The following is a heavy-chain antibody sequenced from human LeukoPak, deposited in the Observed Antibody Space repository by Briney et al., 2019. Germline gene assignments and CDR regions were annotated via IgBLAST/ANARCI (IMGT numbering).Heavy chain of an antibody. J-gene: IGHJ1*01. Sequence: PSETLSLTCAVYGGSFGGYHWSWIRQPPGKGLEWIGEIDHRGSTNYNPSLKSRVTISMDTSMSQFSLKLSSVTAADTAVYYCAMEDILTSEYVQHWGQGTLVTVSS. CDR2: IDHRGST. D-gene: IGHD3-9*01. CDR1: GGSFGGYH. CDR3: AMEDILTSEYVQH. V-gene: IGHV4-34*01.